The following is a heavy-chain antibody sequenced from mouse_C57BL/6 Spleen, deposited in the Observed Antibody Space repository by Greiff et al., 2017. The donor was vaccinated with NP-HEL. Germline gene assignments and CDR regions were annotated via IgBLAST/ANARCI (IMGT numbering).Heavy chain of an antibody. Sequence: VQLKESGPGLVKPSQSLSLTCSVTGYSITSGYYWNWIRQFPGNKLEWMGYISYDGSNNYNPSLKNRISITRDTSKNQFFLKLNSVTTEDTATYYCARSTGTWDYFDYWGQGTTLTVSS. CDR1: GYSITSGYY. CDR2: ISYDGSN. CDR3: ARSTGTWDYFDY. J-gene: IGHJ2*01. D-gene: IGHD4-1*02. V-gene: IGHV3-6*01.